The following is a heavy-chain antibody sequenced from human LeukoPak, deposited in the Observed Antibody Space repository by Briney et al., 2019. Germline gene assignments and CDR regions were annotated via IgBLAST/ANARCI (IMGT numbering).Heavy chain of an antibody. CDR3: ARASSDFDWSHRPYWFDP. J-gene: IGHJ5*02. CDR2: VYHSGST. Sequence: SQTLSLTCAVSGGSISSGGYSWSWIRQPPGKGLEWIGYVYHSGSTYYNPSLKSRVTISVDRSKNQFSLKLSSVTAADTAVYYCARASSDFDWSHRPYWFDPWGQGTLVTVSS. CDR1: GGSISSGGYS. V-gene: IGHV4-30-2*01. D-gene: IGHD3-9*01.